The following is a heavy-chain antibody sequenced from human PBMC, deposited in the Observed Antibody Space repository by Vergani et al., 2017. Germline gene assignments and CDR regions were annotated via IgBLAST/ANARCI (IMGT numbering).Heavy chain of an antibody. CDR1: GFTFSTYG. CDR3: AKRHDYGKDFDY. J-gene: IGHJ4*02. Sequence: VQLVESGGGLVQPGGSLKLSCAASGFTFSTYGMHWVRQAPGKGLEWVALILYDGTNEYYTDSVKGRFTISRDNSKNTLYLQMNSLRAEDTAVYYCAKRHDYGKDFDYWGQGTLVTVSS. D-gene: IGHD4-17*01. V-gene: IGHV3-33*05. CDR2: ILYDGTNE.